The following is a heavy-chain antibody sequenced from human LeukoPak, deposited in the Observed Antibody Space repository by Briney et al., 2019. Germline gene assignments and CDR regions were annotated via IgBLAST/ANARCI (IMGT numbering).Heavy chain of an antibody. J-gene: IGHJ3*02. D-gene: IGHD4-17*01. V-gene: IGHV3-66*01. Sequence: GGSLRLSCAASGFTFSNFTMNWVRQAPGKGLEWVSVIYSGGSTYYADSVKGRFTISRDNSKNTLYLQMNSLRAEDTAVYYCARDPNVADYGDYGDGAFDIWGQGTMVTVSS. CDR2: IYSGGST. CDR1: GFTFSNFT. CDR3: ARDPNVADYGDYGDGAFDI.